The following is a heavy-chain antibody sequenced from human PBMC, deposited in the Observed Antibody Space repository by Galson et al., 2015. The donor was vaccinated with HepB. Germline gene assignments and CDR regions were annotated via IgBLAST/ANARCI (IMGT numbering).Heavy chain of an antibody. J-gene: IGHJ4*02. D-gene: IGHD1-26*01. CDR3: ASNRVGAIFDY. CDR1: GLTFSTYA. Sequence: SLRLSCAATGLTFSTYAMSWVRQAPGKGLEWVSAIGQNGGNTYYADSVRGRFTISRDNSRKTVYLQMNSLRVDDTAVYYCASNRVGAIFDYWGQGALVAVSS. V-gene: IGHV3-23*01. CDR2: IGQNGGNT.